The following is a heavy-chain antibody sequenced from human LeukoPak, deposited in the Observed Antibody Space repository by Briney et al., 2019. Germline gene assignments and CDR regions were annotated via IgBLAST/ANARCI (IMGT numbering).Heavy chain of an antibody. V-gene: IGHV5-51*01. CDR1: GYSFTSYW. CDR3: ARADCTNGVCYTGDAFDI. Sequence: GESLKISCKGSGYSFTSYWIGWVRQMPGKGLEWMGIIYPGDSDARYSPSFQGQVTISADKSISTAYLQWSSLKASDTAMYYCARADCTNGVCYTGDAFDIWGQGTMVTVSS. J-gene: IGHJ3*02. D-gene: IGHD2-8*01. CDR2: IYPGDSDA.